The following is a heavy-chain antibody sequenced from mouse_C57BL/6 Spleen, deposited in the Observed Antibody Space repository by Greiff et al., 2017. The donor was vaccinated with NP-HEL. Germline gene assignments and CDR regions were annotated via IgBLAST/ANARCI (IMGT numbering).Heavy chain of an antibody. J-gene: IGHJ3*01. V-gene: IGHV5-6*01. CDR1: GFTFSSYG. Sequence: EVQGVESGGDLVKPGGSLKLSCAASGFTFSSYGMSWVRQTPDKRLEWVATISSGGSYTYYPDSVKGRFTISRDNAKNTLYLQMSSLKSEDTAMYYCARQNWDAWFAYWGQGTLVTVSA. D-gene: IGHD4-1*01. CDR2: ISSGGSYT. CDR3: ARQNWDAWFAY.